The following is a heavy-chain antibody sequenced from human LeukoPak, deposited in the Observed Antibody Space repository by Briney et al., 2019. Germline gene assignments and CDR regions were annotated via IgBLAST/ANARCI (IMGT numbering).Heavy chain of an antibody. D-gene: IGHD2-15*01. CDR1: GYTLTELS. CDR2: FDPEDGET. J-gene: IGHJ4*02. V-gene: IGHV1-24*01. CDR3: ATVIYCSGGSCYPTFDY. Sequence: ASVKVSCKVSGYTLTELSMHWVRQAPGKGLEWMGGFDPEDGETIYAQKFQGRVTMTEGTSTDTAYMELSSLRSEDTAVYYCATVIYCSGGSCYPTFDYWGQGTLVTVSS.